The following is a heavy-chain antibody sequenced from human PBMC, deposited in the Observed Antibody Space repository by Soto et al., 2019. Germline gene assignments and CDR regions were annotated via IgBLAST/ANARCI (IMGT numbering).Heavy chain of an antibody. Sequence: SGPTLVNPTQTLTLTCTFSGFSLSTSGVGVGWIRQPPGKALEWLALIYWNDDKRYSPSLKSRLTITKDTSKNQVVLTMTNSDPVDTATYYCALRPGWQPRRGYWFGPLGQGCRGAVAS. CDR1: GFSLSTSGVG. J-gene: IGHJ5*02. D-gene: IGHD2-15*01. V-gene: IGHV2-5*01. CDR3: ALRPGWQPRRGYWFGP. CDR2: IYWNDDK.